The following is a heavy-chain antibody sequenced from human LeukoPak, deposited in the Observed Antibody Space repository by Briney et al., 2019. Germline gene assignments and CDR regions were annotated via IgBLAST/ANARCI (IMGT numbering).Heavy chain of an antibody. CDR3: ARDRKYSSSSPDY. CDR2: ISSSSSYI. J-gene: IGHJ4*02. CDR1: GFTFSSYS. Sequence: PGGSLRLSCAASGFTFSSYSMNWVRQAPGKGLEWVSSISSSSSYIYYADSVKGRFTISRDNAKNSLYLQMNSLRAEDTAVYYCARDRKYSSSSPDYWGQGTLVTVSS. V-gene: IGHV3-21*01. D-gene: IGHD6-6*01.